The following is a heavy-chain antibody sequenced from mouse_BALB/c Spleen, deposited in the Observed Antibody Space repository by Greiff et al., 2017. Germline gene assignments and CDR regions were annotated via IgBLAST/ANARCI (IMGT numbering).Heavy chain of an antibody. CDR3: ARGYGTAWFAY. CDR2: IDPENGNT. J-gene: IGHJ3*01. D-gene: IGHD1-1*01. V-gene: IGHV14-1*02. Sequence: VQLQQSGAELVRPGALVKLSCKASGFTFTDYYMHWVKQRPEQGLEWIGWIDPENGNTIYDPKFQGKASITADTSSNTAYLQLSSLTSEDTAVYYSARGYGTAWFAYWGQGTVVTVSA. CDR1: GFTFTDYY.